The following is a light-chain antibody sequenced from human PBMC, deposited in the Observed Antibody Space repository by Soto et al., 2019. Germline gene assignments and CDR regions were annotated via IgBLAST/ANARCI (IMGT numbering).Light chain of an antibody. CDR1: SSDVGSSNL. CDR2: EGS. CDR3: CSFAGSSTFYV. J-gene: IGLJ1*01. Sequence: QSALTQPASVSGSPGQSITISCTGTSSDVGSSNLVSWYQQHPGKAPKLIIYEGSRRPSGVSGRFSGSKSGNTASLTISGLQAEDEADYYCCSFAGSSTFYVFGTGTKLT. V-gene: IGLV2-23*01.